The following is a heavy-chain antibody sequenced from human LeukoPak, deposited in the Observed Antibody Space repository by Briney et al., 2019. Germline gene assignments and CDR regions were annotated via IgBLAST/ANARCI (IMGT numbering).Heavy chain of an antibody. Sequence: GGSLRLSCAASGFTFSSYSMNWVRQAPGKGLEWVSSISSSSSYIYYADSVKGRFTISRDNAKNSLYLQMNSLRAEDTAVYYCARDRDGDYYYYMDAWGKGTTVTVSS. J-gene: IGHJ6*03. D-gene: IGHD4-17*01. CDR1: GFTFSSYS. V-gene: IGHV3-21*01. CDR3: ARDRDGDYYYYMDA. CDR2: ISSSSSYI.